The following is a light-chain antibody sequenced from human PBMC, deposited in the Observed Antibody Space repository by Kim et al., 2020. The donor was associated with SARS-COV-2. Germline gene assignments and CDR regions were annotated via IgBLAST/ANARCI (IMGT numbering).Light chain of an antibody. J-gene: IGLJ3*02. CDR3: VLYMGSGIWV. CDR2: STS. Sequence: GGTVTLTCGLTSGSVSTSYYPSWYQQTPGQAPRTLIYSTSTRSSGVPGRFSGSILGNKAALTITGAHADDESDYYCVLYMGSGIWVFGGGTKVTVL. V-gene: IGLV8-61*01. CDR1: SGSVSTSYY.